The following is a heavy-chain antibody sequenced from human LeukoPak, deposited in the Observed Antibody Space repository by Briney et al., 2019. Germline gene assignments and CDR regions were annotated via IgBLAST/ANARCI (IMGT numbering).Heavy chain of an antibody. Sequence: SETLSLTCTVSGGSISSHYWSWIRQPPGKGLEWIGYIYYSGSTNYDPSLKSRVTISVDTSKNQCSLKLSSVTAADTAVYYCARSYDSSGYHWEFDYWGQGTLVTVSS. V-gene: IGHV4-59*11. CDR3: ARSYDSSGYHWEFDY. D-gene: IGHD3-22*01. CDR1: GGSISSHY. CDR2: IYYSGST. J-gene: IGHJ4*02.